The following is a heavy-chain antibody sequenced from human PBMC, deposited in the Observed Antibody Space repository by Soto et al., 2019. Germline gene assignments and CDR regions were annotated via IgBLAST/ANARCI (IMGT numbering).Heavy chain of an antibody. Sequence: QVQLVQSGAEVKKPGASVKVSCKASGYTFTSYGISWVRQAPGQGLEWMGWISAYNGNTNYAQKLQGRVTMTTDTSTSTAYMELWSLRSDDTAVYYCAREFYDPGIAVAGTVCYCYGMDVWGQGTTVTVSS. CDR3: AREFYDPGIAVAGTVCYCYGMDV. V-gene: IGHV1-18*04. CDR2: ISAYNGNT. D-gene: IGHD6-19*01. CDR1: GYTFTSYG. J-gene: IGHJ6*02.